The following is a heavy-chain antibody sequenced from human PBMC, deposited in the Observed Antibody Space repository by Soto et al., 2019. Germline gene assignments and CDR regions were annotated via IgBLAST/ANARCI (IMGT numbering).Heavy chain of an antibody. J-gene: IGHJ6*02. CDR3: AKEVYGAARGGMDV. CDR2: ISDNGGST. Sequence: EVQLLESGGGLVQPGGSLRLSCAASGFTFSDNVMNWVRQAPGKGLEWVSGISDNGGSTYYADSVKGRCTISRDNAKNTLSLQMNSLRAEDTAVYYCAKEVYGAARGGMDVWGQGTTVTVSS. CDR1: GFTFSDNV. D-gene: IGHD3-10*01. V-gene: IGHV3-23*01.